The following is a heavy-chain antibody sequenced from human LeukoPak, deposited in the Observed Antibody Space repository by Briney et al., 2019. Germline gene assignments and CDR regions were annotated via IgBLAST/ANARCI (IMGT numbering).Heavy chain of an antibody. CDR2: IWYDGSNK. V-gene: IGHV3-33*01. D-gene: IGHD3-3*01. CDR3: AAGVYFFDY. CDR1: GFTFSSYG. J-gene: IGHJ4*02. Sequence: GRSLRLSCAASGFTFSSYGMHWVRQAPGKGLEWVAVIWYDGSNKYYADSVKGRFTISRDNSKNTLYLQMNSLRAEDTALYYCAAGVYFFDYWGQGTLVTVSS.